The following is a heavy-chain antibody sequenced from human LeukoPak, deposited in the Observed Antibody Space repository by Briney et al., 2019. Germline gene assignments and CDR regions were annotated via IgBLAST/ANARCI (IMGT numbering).Heavy chain of an antibody. CDR2: IYYSGTT. CDR1: GGSISSYY. CDR3: ARDRGTWNDDGFDY. Sequence: PSETLSLACTVSGGSISSYYWSWIRQPPGKGLEWIGFIYYSGTTNYNPSLKSRVTISVDTSKNQFSLKLSSVTAADTAVYYCARDRGTWNDDGFDYWGQGTLVTVSS. D-gene: IGHD1-1*01. V-gene: IGHV4-59*01. J-gene: IGHJ4*02.